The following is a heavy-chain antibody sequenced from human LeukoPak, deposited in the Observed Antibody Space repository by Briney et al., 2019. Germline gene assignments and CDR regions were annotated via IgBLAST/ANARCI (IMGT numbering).Heavy chain of an antibody. CDR1: GFTVSSYN. J-gene: IGHJ3*02. CDR3: ATDHRHLDTFDI. V-gene: IGHV3-21*01. CDR2: ISSSSRNI. Sequence: GGSLRLSCAASGFTVSSYNMSWVRQAPGKGLEWVSAISSSSRNINDADSVNGRFTISRDNAKNSLYLQMNSLRAEDTAVYYCATDHRHLDTFDIWGQGTTVTVSS.